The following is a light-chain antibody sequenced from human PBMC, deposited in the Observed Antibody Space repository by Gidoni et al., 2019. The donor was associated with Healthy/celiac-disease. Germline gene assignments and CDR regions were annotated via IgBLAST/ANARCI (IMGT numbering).Light chain of an antibody. Sequence: DIQMTQSPSSLSASVGDTVTITCQARQDISNYLNWYQQKPGKAPKLLLYDASNFETGVPSRFSGSGSATAFTFTISSLQPEDIATSYCQQYDNLPCSFGQGTKLEIK. J-gene: IGKJ2*04. CDR3: QQYDNLPCS. CDR1: QDISNY. CDR2: DAS. V-gene: IGKV1-33*01.